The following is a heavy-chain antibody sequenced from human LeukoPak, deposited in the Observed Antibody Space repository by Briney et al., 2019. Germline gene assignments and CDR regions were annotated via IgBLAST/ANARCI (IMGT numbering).Heavy chain of an antibody. Sequence: SVKVSSKASGGTFSSYAISWVRQAPGQGLEWMGGIIPIFGTANYAQKFQGRVTITADKSTSTAYMELSSLRSEDTAVYYCARGEVIAAAGRGAIDYWGQGTLVTVSS. CDR3: ARGEVIAAAGRGAIDY. CDR2: IIPIFGTA. V-gene: IGHV1-69*06. D-gene: IGHD6-13*01. CDR1: GGTFSSYA. J-gene: IGHJ4*02.